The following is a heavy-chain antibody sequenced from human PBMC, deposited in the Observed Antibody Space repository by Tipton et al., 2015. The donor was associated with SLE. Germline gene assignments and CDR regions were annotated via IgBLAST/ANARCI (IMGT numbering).Heavy chain of an antibody. CDR2: INHSGST. J-gene: IGHJ4*02. CDR3: AREWSRGSSWDY. Sequence: TLSLTCTVSGGSISSYYWSWIRQPPGKGLEWIGEINHSGSTNYNPSLKSRVTISVDTSKNQFSLKLSSVTAADTAVYYCAREWSRGSSWDYWGQGTLVTVSS. CDR1: GGSISSYY. D-gene: IGHD6-13*01. V-gene: IGHV4-34*01.